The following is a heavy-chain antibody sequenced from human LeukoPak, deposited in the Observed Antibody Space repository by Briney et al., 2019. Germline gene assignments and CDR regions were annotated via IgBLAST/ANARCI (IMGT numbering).Heavy chain of an antibody. D-gene: IGHD6-13*01. CDR2: VNPHSGGR. CDR3: AKVRDRLSSFYPAA. Sequence: GASVKVSCKASGYSFTSHYMHWVRQAPGQGLEWMGWVNPHSGGRNLAQKFQGRVTMTRDTSITTAYLELSGLTSDDTAMYYCAKVRDRLSSFYPAAWGQGTLVTVSS. J-gene: IGHJ4*02. V-gene: IGHV1-2*02. CDR1: GYSFTSHY.